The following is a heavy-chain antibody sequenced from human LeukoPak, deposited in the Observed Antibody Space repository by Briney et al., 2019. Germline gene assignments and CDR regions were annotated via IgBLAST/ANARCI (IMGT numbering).Heavy chain of an antibody. CDR2: IIPIFGTA. CDR1: GGTFSSYA. V-gene: IGHV1-69*13. J-gene: IGHJ4*02. CDR3: ASSDSSGYYENYFDY. Sequence: GASVKVSCKASGGTFSSYAISWVRQAPAQGLEWMGGIIPIFGTANYAQKFQGRVTITADESTSTAYMELSSLRSEDTAVYYCASSDSSGYYENYFDYWGQGTLVTVSS. D-gene: IGHD3-22*01.